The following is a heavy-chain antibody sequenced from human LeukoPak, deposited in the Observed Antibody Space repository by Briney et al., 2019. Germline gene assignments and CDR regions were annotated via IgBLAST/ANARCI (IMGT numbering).Heavy chain of an antibody. V-gene: IGHV1-2*02. CDR3: ARDGEERYYYDSSGYYYSLNY. CDR1: GYTFTGYY. J-gene: IGHJ4*02. D-gene: IGHD3-22*01. Sequence: ASVTVSCKASGYTFTGYYMHWVRQAPGQGLEWMGWINPNSGGTNYAQKFQGRVTMTRDTSISTAYMELSRLRSDDTAVYYCARDGEERYYYDSSGYYYSLNYWGQGTLVTVSS. CDR2: INPNSGGT.